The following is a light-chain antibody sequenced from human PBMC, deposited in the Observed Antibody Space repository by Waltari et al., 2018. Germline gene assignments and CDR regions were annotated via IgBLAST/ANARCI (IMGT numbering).Light chain of an antibody. J-gene: IGLJ3*02. V-gene: IGLV2-14*03. CDR2: DVS. Sequence: QSALTQPASVSGSPGQSITISCTGTASDVAFYNYVPWYQQPPGQAPKVIIYDVSERPSGVSNRFSGSKSGNSAFLTISGLQAEDEADYYCNSYTGSSSWVFGGGTKLTV. CDR1: ASDVAFYNY. CDR3: NSYTGSSSWV.